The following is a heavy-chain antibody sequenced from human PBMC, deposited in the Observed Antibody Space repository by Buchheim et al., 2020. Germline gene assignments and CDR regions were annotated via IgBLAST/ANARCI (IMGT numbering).Heavy chain of an antibody. J-gene: IGHJ6*02. Sequence: VQLLESGGGLVQPGESLRLSCAAPGFIFSSYAMSWVRQAPGKGLEWVAVISYDGSNKYYADSVKGRFTISRDNSKNTLYLQMNSLRAEDTAVYYCARASTTVNYYYYGMDVWGQGTT. D-gene: IGHD4-11*01. CDR1: GFIFSSYA. CDR3: ARASTTVNYYYYGMDV. CDR2: ISYDGSNK. V-gene: IGHV3-30-3*01.